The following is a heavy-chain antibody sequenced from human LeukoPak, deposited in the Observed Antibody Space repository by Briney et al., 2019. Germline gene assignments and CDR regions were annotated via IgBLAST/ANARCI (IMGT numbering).Heavy chain of an antibody. CDR1: GGSLTNYY. CDR3: ARGVAAAGEYYYYYYMDV. Sequence: SETLSLTCTVSGGSLTNYYWSWIRQPPGKGLEWIGYIYYSGSTNYNPSLKSRVTISVDTSKNQFSLKLSSVTAADTAVYYCARGVAAAGEYYYYYYMDVWGKGTTVTVSS. V-gene: IGHV4-59*01. J-gene: IGHJ6*03. D-gene: IGHD6-13*01. CDR2: IYYSGST.